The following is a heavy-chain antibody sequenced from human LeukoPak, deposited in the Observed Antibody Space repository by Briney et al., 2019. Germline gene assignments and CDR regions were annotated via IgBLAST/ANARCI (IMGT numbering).Heavy chain of an antibody. D-gene: IGHD5/OR15-5a*01. CDR1: GFTFSSYG. CDR3: AKDKIGARALRSPLYFDY. CDR2: ISYDGSNK. J-gene: IGHJ4*02. Sequence: PAGRSLRLSCAASGFTFSSYGMHWVRQAPGKGLEWVAVISYDGSNKYYADSVKGRFTISRDNSKNTLYLQMNSLRAEDTAVYYCAKDKIGARALRSPLYFDYWGQGTLVTVSS. V-gene: IGHV3-30*18.